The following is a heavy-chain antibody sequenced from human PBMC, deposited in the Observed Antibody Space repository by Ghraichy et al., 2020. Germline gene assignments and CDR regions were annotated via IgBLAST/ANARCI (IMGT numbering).Heavy chain of an antibody. CDR2: ISYSGSTI. CDR3: TTLSSGYHGTGLDY. J-gene: IGHJ4*02. Sequence: LSLTCAASGFTFSSYSMNWVRQAPGKGLEWVSYISYSGSTIFYADSVKGRFTISRDNAKNSLFLQMNSLRGEDTAIYYCTTLSSGYHGTGLDYWGRGTLVTVSS. CDR1: GFTFSSYS. V-gene: IGHV3-48*01. D-gene: IGHD3-22*01.